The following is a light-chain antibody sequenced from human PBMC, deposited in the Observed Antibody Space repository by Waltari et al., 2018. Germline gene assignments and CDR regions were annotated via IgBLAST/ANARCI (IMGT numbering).Light chain of an antibody. V-gene: IGKV3-20*01. Sequence: EIVLTQSPGTLSVSPGERVTVSCRASQTITGSWLTWYHQKPGQAPRLLIDGASNRAPGIPDMFSGSGSGTDFTLTISRLEPEDSAVYYCQQYDGSVVTFGGGTKVEIK. CDR3: QQYDGSVVT. CDR1: QTITGSW. CDR2: GAS. J-gene: IGKJ4*01.